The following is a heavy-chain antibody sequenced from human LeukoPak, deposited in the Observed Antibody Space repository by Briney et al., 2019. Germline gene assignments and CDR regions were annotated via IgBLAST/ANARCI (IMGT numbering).Heavy chain of an antibody. CDR1: GFTFSNAW. V-gene: IGHV3-15*07. Sequence: GGSLRLSCAASGFTFSNAWMNWVRQAPGKGLEWVGRIKSKTDGGTTDYAAPVKGRFTSSRDDSKNTLYLQMNSLRTEDTAVYFCAGEIGRSGGYDYWGQGTLVTVSS. D-gene: IGHD1-26*01. J-gene: IGHJ4*02. CDR3: AGEIGRSGGYDY. CDR2: IKSKTDGGTT.